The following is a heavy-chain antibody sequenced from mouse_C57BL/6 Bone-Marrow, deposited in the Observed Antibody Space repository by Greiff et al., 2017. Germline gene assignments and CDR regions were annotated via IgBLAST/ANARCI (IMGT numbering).Heavy chain of an antibody. Sequence: QVQLKQPGAELVKPGASVKLSCKASGYTFTSYWMQWVKQRPGQGLEWIGEIDPSDSYTNYNQKFKGKATLTVDTSSSTAYMQLSSLTSEGSAVYYCAREGYYGYWGEDATLTESS. CDR2: IDPSDSYT. D-gene: IGHD1-1*01. V-gene: IGHV1-50*01. CDR3: AREGYYGY. CDR1: GYTFTSYW. J-gene: IGHJ2*01.